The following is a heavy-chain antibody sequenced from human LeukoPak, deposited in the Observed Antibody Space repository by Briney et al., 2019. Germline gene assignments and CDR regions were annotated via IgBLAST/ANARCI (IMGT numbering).Heavy chain of an antibody. Sequence: SETLSLTCTVSGYSISSGYYWGWIRQPPGKGLEWIGSIYHSGSTYYNPSLKSRVTISVDTSKNQFSLKLSSVTAADTAVYYCARSRQTYYDSTTPRYYFDYWGQGTLVTVSS. CDR1: GYSISSGYY. V-gene: IGHV4-38-2*02. D-gene: IGHD3-22*01. CDR2: IYHSGST. CDR3: ARSRQTYYDSTTPRYYFDY. J-gene: IGHJ4*02.